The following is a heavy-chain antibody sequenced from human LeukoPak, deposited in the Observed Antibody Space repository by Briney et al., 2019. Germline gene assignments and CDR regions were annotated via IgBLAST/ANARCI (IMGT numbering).Heavy chain of an antibody. V-gene: IGHV1-46*01. D-gene: IGHD6-13*01. CDR1: GYTFTSYY. Sequence: ASVKVSCKASGYTFTSYYMHWVRQAPGQGLEWMGIINPSGGSTSYAQKFQGRVTMTRDMSTSTVYMELSSLRSEDTAVYYCAREAEGMAAAATIDAFDIWGQGTMVTVSS. CDR3: AREAEGMAAAATIDAFDI. J-gene: IGHJ3*02. CDR2: INPSGGST.